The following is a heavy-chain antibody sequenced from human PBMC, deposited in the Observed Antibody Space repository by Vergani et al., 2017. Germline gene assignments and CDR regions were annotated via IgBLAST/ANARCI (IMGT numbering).Heavy chain of an antibody. V-gene: IGHV3-9*01. D-gene: IGHD5-18*01. CDR2: LRWNSGSI. CDR1: GFTFDDYA. CDR3: AKDQSRGYSYVHFDY. J-gene: IGHJ4*02. Sequence: EVQLVESGGGLVQPGRSLRLSCAASGFTFDDYAMHWVRQAPGKGLEWVSGLRWNSGSIGYADSVKGRFTICRANAKNSLSLQMNSLRAEDTALYYCAKDQSRGYSYVHFDYWGQGTLVTASS.